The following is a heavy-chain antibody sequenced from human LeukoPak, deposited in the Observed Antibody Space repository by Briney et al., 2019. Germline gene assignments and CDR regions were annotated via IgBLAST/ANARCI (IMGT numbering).Heavy chain of an antibody. J-gene: IGHJ4*02. D-gene: IGHD6-13*01. Sequence: SESLSLTCTVSGDSISSYYWSWIRQPAGKGLEWIGRIYTSGSTNYNPSLKSRVTMSVDTSKNQFSMNLNSVAAADTTVYYCARGISSSWYPYFDYWGQGTLVTVSS. CDR1: GDSISSYY. CDR2: IYTSGST. CDR3: ARGISSSWYPYFDY. V-gene: IGHV4-4*07.